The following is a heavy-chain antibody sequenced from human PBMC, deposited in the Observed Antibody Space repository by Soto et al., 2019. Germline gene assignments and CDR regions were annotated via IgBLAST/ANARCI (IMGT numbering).Heavy chain of an antibody. J-gene: IGHJ3*02. Sequence: PGGSLRLSCAASGFTSSSYSMNWVRQTPGKGLEWVSSISSSSSYIYYADSVKGRFTISRDNAKNSLYLQMNSLRAEDTAVYYCARERRIAVAPLLGAFDIWGQGKMVTFSS. CDR1: GFTSSSYS. V-gene: IGHV3-21*01. D-gene: IGHD6-19*01. CDR3: ARERRIAVAPLLGAFDI. CDR2: ISSSSSYI.